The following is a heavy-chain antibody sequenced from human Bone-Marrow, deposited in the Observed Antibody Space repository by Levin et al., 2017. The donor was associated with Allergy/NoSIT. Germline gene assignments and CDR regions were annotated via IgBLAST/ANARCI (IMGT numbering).Heavy chain of an antibody. V-gene: IGHV3-23*01. CDR2: ISGSGYGT. CDR1: GFTFSSYA. Sequence: GGSLRLSCAASGFTFSSYAMNWVRQAPGKGLEWVSAISGSGYGTYYADSVKGRFTISRDNSKNTLYLQMNSLRAEDTAVYYCAKDGGDYIWGSYRYEAPGFDYWGQGTLVTVSS. J-gene: IGHJ4*02. D-gene: IGHD3-16*02. CDR3: AKDGGDYIWGSYRYEAPGFDY.